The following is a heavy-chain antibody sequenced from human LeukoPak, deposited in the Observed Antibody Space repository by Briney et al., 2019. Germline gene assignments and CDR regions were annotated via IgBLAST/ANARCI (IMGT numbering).Heavy chain of an antibody. J-gene: IGHJ4*02. D-gene: IGHD3-22*01. Sequence: GGSLRLSCAASGFTFSSYSMNWVRQALGKGLEWVSYISSSSSTIYYADSVKGRFTISRDNAKNSLYLQMNSLRDEDTAVYYCASALTYYYDSSGYPVDYWGQGTLVTVSS. CDR2: ISSSSSTI. V-gene: IGHV3-48*02. CDR3: ASALTYYYDSSGYPVDY. CDR1: GFTFSSYS.